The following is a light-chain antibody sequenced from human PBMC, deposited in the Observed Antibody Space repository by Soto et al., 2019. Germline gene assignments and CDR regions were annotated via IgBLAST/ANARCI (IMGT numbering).Light chain of an antibody. J-gene: IGLJ2*01. CDR1: SSDVGGYNY. V-gene: IGLV2-14*01. CDR3: TSYTRSSRDVV. CDR2: DVS. Sequence: QSALTQPASVSGSPGQSITISCTGTSSDVGGYNYVSWYQQHPGKAPKLMIYDVSNRPSGVSNRFSGSKSGNTASLTISGLQAEDEADYYCTSYTRSSRDVVLGGGTKLTVL.